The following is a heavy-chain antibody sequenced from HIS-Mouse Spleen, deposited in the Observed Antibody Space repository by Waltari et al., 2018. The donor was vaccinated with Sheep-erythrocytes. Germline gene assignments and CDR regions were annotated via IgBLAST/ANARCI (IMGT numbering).Heavy chain of an antibody. CDR3: ARALIITMVRGVTSNWFDP. V-gene: IGHV4-31*03. Sequence: QVQLQESGPGLVKPSQTLSLTCTVSGGPISSGGYYWSWLRQHPGKGLEWIGYIYYSGSTYYNPSLKSRVTISVDTSKNQFSLKLSSVTAADTAVYYCARALIITMVRGVTSNWFDPWGQGTLVTVSS. J-gene: IGHJ5*02. D-gene: IGHD3-10*01. CDR2: IYYSGST. CDR1: GGPISSGGYY.